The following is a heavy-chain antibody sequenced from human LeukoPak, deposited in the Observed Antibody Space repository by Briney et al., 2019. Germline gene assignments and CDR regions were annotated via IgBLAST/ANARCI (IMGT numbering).Heavy chain of an antibody. V-gene: IGHV1-2*02. J-gene: IGHJ3*02. CDR2: INPNSGGT. CDR1: GYTFTGYY. CDR3: ARVQDTAMVLDAFDI. D-gene: IGHD5-18*01. Sequence: ASVKVSCKASGYTFTGYYMHWVRQAPGQGLEWMGWINPNSGGTNYAQKFQGRVTMTRDTSISTAYMELSRLRSDDTAVYHCARVQDTAMVLDAFDIWGQGTMVTVSS.